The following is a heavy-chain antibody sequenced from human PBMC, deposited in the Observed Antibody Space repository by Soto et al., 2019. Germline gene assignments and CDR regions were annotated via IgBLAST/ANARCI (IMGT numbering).Heavy chain of an antibody. CDR2: INPNSGGT. D-gene: IGHD2-2*01. CDR3: ASNQEYHDAFDI. J-gene: IGHJ3*02. Sequence: ASVKVSCKASGYTFTGYYMHWVRQAPGQGLEWMGWINPNSGGTDYAQKFQGWVTMTRDTSISTAYMELSRLRSDDTAVYYCASNQEYHDAFDIWGQGTMVTVSS. CDR1: GYTFTGYY. V-gene: IGHV1-2*04.